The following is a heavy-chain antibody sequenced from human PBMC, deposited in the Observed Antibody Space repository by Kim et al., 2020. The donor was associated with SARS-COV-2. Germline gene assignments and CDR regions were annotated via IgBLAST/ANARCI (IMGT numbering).Heavy chain of an antibody. J-gene: IGHJ6*02. V-gene: IGHV3-11*03. Sequence: RFTISRDNAKNSLYLQMNSLRAEDTAVYYCARCITMVRGVIGPYYYGMDVWGQGTTVTVSS. CDR3: ARCITMVRGVIGPYYYGMDV. D-gene: IGHD3-10*01.